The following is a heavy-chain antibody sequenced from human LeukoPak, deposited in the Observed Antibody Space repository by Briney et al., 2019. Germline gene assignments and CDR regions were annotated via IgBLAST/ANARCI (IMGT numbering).Heavy chain of an antibody. D-gene: IGHD3-10*01. CDR2: IYYSGST. Sequence: SETLSLTCSVSGGSISSSSYYWGWIRQPPGMGLEWIGSIYYSGSTYYNPSLKSRVSISVDTSKKQFSLTLTSMTAADTAVYYCARVPHYYFGYGYFDSWGQGTLVTVSS. CDR3: ARVPHYYFGYGYFDS. CDR1: GGSISSSSYY. J-gene: IGHJ4*02. V-gene: IGHV4-39*07.